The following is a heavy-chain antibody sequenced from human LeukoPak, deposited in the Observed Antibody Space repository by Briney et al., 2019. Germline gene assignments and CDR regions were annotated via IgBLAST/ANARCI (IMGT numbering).Heavy chain of an antibody. CDR1: GGSISSGGYY. CDR3: ARGRDYNWFDP. J-gene: IGHJ5*02. D-gene: IGHD3-3*01. V-gene: IGHV4-30-2*01. Sequence: SQTLSLTCTVSGGSISSGGYYWSWIRQPPGKGLEWIGYIYHSGSTYYNPSLKSRVTISVDRSKNQFSLKLSSVTAADTAVYYCARGRDYNWFDPWGQGTLVTVSS. CDR2: IYHSGST.